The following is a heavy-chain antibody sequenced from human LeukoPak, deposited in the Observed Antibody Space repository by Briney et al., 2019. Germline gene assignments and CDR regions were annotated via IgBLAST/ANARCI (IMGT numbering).Heavy chain of an antibody. J-gene: IGHJ4*02. CDR3: ARLLKTYCSGGSCGLGY. Sequence: GASVKVSCKASGYIFTGYYMHWVRQAPGQGLEWMGWINPNSGDTNYAQKFQGRVTMTRDTSISTAYMELSRLRSDDTAVYYCARLLKTYCSGGSCGLGYWGQGTLVTVSS. CDR1: GYIFTGYY. V-gene: IGHV1-2*02. CDR2: INPNSGDT. D-gene: IGHD2-15*01.